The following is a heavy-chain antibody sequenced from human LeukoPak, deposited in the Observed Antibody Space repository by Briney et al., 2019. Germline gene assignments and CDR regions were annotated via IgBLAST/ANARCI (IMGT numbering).Heavy chain of an antibody. D-gene: IGHD3-10*01. CDR2: IKQDGSEK. J-gene: IGHJ6*02. V-gene: IGHV3-7*01. CDR3: TRDSGRGYGMDV. Sequence: GGSLRLSCVASGFTFSSYWMTWVRQAPGKGLEWVANIKQDGSEKNYVDSVKGRFTISRDNAKNSVYLQMNGLRVEDTAVYYCTRDSGRGYGMDVWGRGTTVTVSS. CDR1: GFTFSSYW.